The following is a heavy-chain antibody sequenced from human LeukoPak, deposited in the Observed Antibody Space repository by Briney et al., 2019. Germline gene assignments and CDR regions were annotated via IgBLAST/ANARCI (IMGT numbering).Heavy chain of an antibody. J-gene: IGHJ5*02. V-gene: IGHV3-30*18. CDR2: ISYDGSNK. D-gene: IGHD5-12*01. CDR3: AKDLSGYESLPNWFDP. CDR1: GFTFSSYG. Sequence: PGGSLRLSCAASGFTFSSYGMHWVRQAPGKGLEWVAVISYDGSNKYYADSVKGRFTISRDNSKNTLYLQMNSLRAEDTAVYYCAKDLSGYESLPNWFDPWGQGTLVTVSS.